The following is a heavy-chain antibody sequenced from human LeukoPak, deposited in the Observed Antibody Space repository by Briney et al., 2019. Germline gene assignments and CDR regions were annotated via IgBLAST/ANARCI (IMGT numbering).Heavy chain of an antibody. V-gene: IGHV3-21*01. Sequence: GGSLRLSCAASGFTLGNAWMSWVRQAPGKGLEWVSIISSGSSAIFSADALKGRFTTSRDDAKNLLYLDMNSLRAEDTAVYYCARGHTAVTRHFDFWGQGTLVTVSS. CDR2: ISSGSSAI. CDR3: ARGHTAVTRHFDF. J-gene: IGHJ4*02. D-gene: IGHD4-17*01. CDR1: GFTLGNAW.